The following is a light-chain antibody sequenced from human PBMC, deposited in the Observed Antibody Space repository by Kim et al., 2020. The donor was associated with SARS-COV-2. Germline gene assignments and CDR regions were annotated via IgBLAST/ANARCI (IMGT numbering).Light chain of an antibody. V-gene: IGKV1-39*01. J-gene: IGKJ5*01. Sequence: ASGGESVTVTRRASQSISTHLHWYQQKPGKVPKLLIYGATTLQSGVPSRFSGSGSGTDFTLTITSLQPEDFATYYCQQSYSTPITFGQGTRLEIK. CDR2: GAT. CDR3: QQSYSTPIT. CDR1: QSISTH.